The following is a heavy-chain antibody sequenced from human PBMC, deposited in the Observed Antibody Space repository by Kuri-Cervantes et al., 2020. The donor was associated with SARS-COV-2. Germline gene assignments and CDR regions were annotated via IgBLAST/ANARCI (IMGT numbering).Heavy chain of an antibody. CDR3: ARSGGWEPHPYYYHYYGMDV. V-gene: IGHV3-30-3*01. Sequence: GGSLRLSCAASGFAFSSYAMHWVRQAPGKGLEWVAVISYDGSNKYYADSVKGRFTISRDNSKNTLYLQMNSLRAEDTAVYYCARSGGWEPHPYYYHYYGMDVWGQGTTVTVSS. CDR2: ISYDGSNK. J-gene: IGHJ6*02. D-gene: IGHD1-26*01. CDR1: GFAFSSYA.